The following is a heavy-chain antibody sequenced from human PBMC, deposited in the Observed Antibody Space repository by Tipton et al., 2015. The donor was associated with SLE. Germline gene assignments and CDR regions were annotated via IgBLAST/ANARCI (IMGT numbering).Heavy chain of an antibody. CDR2: ISSYNGNT. CDR1: GYTFTTSG. V-gene: IGHV1-18*01. CDR3: ARARGVSGTGSNFDY. Sequence: QSGAEVKEPGASVKVSCKTSGYTFTTSGISWVRQAPGQGLEWMGWISSYNGNTNYAGNVQGRVTLTTDTSTNTAYMELRGLRSDDTAVFFCARARGVSGTGSNFDYWGQGTLVSVSS. J-gene: IGHJ4*02. D-gene: IGHD1-1*01.